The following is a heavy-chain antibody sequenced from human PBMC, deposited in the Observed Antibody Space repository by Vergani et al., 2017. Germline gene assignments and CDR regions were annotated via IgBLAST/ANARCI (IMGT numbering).Heavy chain of an antibody. V-gene: IGHV1-2*02. CDR1: GGPFKNSA. Sequence: QVQLVQSGAEVKKPGSSVKVSCKASGGPFKNSAFSWVRQVPGQGLEWMGRINPLSGGTNYAQRFQGRVTMTRDTSIGAAYMELSSLGIDDTAVYYCARESGRRTFDYWGPGTLVTVSS. CDR3: ARESGRRTFDY. CDR2: INPLSGGT. J-gene: IGHJ4*02.